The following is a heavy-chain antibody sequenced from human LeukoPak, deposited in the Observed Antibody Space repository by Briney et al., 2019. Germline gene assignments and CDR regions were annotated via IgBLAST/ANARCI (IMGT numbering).Heavy chain of an antibody. Sequence: GGSLRLSCAASGFTFSSYEMNWVRQSPGKGLEWVAFIRYDGSNKYYADSVKGRFTISRDNSKNTLYLQMNSLRAEDTAFYYCAKRRGAAAYDAFDIWGQGTMVTVSS. V-gene: IGHV3-30*02. CDR1: GFTFSSYE. CDR3: AKRRGAAAYDAFDI. CDR2: IRYDGSNK. D-gene: IGHD6-13*01. J-gene: IGHJ3*02.